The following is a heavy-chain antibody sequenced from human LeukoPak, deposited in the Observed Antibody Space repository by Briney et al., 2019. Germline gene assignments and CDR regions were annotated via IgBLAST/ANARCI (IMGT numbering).Heavy chain of an antibody. CDR2: IYGGGST. Sequence: GGSLRLSCAASGFTVSNTYMSWVRQAPGKGLEWVSVIYGGGSTYYADSVKDRFTISRHNSENTLYLQMTSLRTEDTAVYYCARGNLVAAPDAFDIWGQGTMVAVSS. J-gene: IGHJ3*02. CDR1: GFTVSNTY. CDR3: ARGNLVAAPDAFDI. V-gene: IGHV3-53*04. D-gene: IGHD1-26*01.